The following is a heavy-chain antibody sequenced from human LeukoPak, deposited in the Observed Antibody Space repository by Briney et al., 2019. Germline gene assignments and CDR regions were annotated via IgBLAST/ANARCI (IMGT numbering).Heavy chain of an antibody. CDR2: INHSGST. J-gene: IGHJ6*03. D-gene: IGHD6-19*01. V-gene: IGHV4-34*01. Sequence: SETLSLTCAVYGGSFSGYYWSWIRQPPGKGLEWIGEINHSGSTNYNPSLKSRVTISVDTSKNQFSLRLTSVTAADTAVYYCARGGQWQYYYMDVWGKGTTVTVSS. CDR3: ARGGQWQYYYMDV. CDR1: GGSFSGYY.